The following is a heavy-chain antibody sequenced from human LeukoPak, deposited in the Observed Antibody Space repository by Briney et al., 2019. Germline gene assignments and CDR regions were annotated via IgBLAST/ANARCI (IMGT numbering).Heavy chain of an antibody. V-gene: IGHV3-23*01. Sequence: PGGSLRLSCAASGFTFVGNAVTWVRQAPGKGLEWVSTISGSGDTYYADSVKGRFTISRDDSKSILSLQMNSLRAEDTALYYCAKKYYYGSGTYIFYFDYWGQGTPVTVSS. CDR3: AKKYYYGSGTYIFYFDY. D-gene: IGHD3-10*01. J-gene: IGHJ4*02. CDR2: ISGSGDT. CDR1: GFTFVGNA.